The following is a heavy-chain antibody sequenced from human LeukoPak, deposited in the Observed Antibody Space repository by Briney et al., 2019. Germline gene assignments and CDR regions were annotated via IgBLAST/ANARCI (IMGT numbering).Heavy chain of an antibody. CDR1: GFTFDDYA. CDR3: AKDIRRFLEWSTPRYDY. D-gene: IGHD3-3*01. J-gene: IGHJ4*02. Sequence: PGRSLRLSCAASGFTFDDYAMHWVRQAPGKGLEWVSGISWNSGSIGYADSVKGRFTISRDNAKNSLYLQMNSLRAEDMALYYCAKDIRRFLEWSTPRYDYWGQGTLVTVSS. CDR2: ISWNSGSI. V-gene: IGHV3-9*03.